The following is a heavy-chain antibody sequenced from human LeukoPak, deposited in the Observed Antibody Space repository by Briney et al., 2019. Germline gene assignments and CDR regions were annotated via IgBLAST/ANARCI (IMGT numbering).Heavy chain of an antibody. CDR3: ARAKYSYGYWYFDY. J-gene: IGHJ4*02. CDR2: IYYSGST. Sequence: PSETLSLTCTVSGVSISSGGYYWSWIRQHPGKGLEWIGYIYYSGSTYYNPSLKSRVTISVDTSKNQFSLKLSSVTAADTAVYYCARAKYSYGYWYFDYWGQGTLVTVSS. D-gene: IGHD5-18*01. V-gene: IGHV4-31*03. CDR1: GVSISSGGYY.